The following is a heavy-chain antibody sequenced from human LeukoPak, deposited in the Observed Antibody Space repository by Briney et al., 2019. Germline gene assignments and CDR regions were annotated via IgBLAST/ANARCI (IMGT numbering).Heavy chain of an antibody. Sequence: GGSLRLSCAASGFTFDDYAMHWVRQAPGKGLEWVSGISWNSGSIGYADSVKGRFIISRDNAKNSLYLQMNSLRAEDTALYYCAKDTRDYYGSGSYDYWGQGTLVTVSS. CDR3: AKDTRDYYGSGSYDY. D-gene: IGHD3-10*01. CDR2: ISWNSGSI. V-gene: IGHV3-9*01. CDR1: GFTFDDYA. J-gene: IGHJ4*02.